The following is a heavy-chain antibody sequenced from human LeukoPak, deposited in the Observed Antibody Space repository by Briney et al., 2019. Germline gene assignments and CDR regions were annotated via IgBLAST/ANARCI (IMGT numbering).Heavy chain of an antibody. V-gene: IGHV1-69*13. CDR2: IIPIFGTA. Sequence: GASVKVSCKASGGTFSSYAISWVRQAPGHGLEWMGGIIPIFGTANYAQKFQGRVTITADESTSTAYMELSSLRSEDTAVYYCARVRRKLAYCGGHCSGYFDYWGQGTLVTVSS. J-gene: IGHJ4*02. CDR1: GGTFSSYA. D-gene: IGHD2-21*02. CDR3: ARVRRKLAYCGGHCSGYFDY.